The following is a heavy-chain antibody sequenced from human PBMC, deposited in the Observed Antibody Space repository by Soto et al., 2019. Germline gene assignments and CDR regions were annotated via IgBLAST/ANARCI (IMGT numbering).Heavy chain of an antibody. CDR2: ISSSSSYI. CDR1: GFTFSSHS. J-gene: IGHJ6*02. Sequence: EVQLVESGGGLVKPGGSLRLSCAASGFTFSSHSMNWVRQAPGKGLEWVSSISSSSSYIYYADSVKGRFTISRDNAKNSLYLQMNSLRAEDPAVYYCARVSPRPSGYNGYMQDGMAVWGQGTTVTVSS. CDR3: ARVSPRPSGYNGYMQDGMAV. V-gene: IGHV3-21*01. D-gene: IGHD5-12*01.